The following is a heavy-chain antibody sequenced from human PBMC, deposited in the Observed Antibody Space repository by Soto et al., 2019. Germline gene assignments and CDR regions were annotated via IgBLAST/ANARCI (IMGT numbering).Heavy chain of an antibody. V-gene: IGHV1-69*13. Sequence: SVKVSCKASGGTFSSYAISWVRQAPGQGLEWMGGIIPIFGTANYAQKFQGRVTITADESTSTAYMELSSLRSEDTAVYYCARPVDNWNYGLDYWGQGTLVTVSS. CDR1: GGTFSSYA. CDR2: IIPIFGTA. J-gene: IGHJ4*02. CDR3: ARPVDNWNYGLDY. D-gene: IGHD1-7*01.